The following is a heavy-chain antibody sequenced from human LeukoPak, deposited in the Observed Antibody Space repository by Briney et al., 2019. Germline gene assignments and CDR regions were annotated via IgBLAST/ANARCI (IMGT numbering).Heavy chain of an antibody. J-gene: IGHJ4*02. CDR3: ARLTRPSIVATGTVFDN. CDR1: GGSFSGYY. Sequence: PSETLSLTCAVYGGSFSGYYWSWIRQPPGKGLEWIGEINHSGSTNYNPSLKSRVTISVDTSKNQFSLKLSSVTAADTAVYYCARLTRPSIVATGTVFDNWGQGTLLTVSS. D-gene: IGHD6-13*01. V-gene: IGHV4-34*01. CDR2: INHSGST.